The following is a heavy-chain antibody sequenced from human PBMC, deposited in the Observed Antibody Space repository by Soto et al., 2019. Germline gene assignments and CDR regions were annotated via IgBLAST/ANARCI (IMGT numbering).Heavy chain of an antibody. J-gene: IGHJ6*02. V-gene: IGHV1-18*04. CDR2: ISAYNGKT. D-gene: IGHD6-6*01. Sequence: ASVKVSCKASGYTFTSYGISWVRQAPGQGLEGMGWISAYNGKTDYAQKLQGRVTMTTDTSTSTAYMELRSLRSDDTAVYYCARHAPLEYSSSSVYYYYGIVEWGQVNTITVSS. CDR3: ARHAPLEYSSSSVYYYYGIVE. CDR1: GYTFTSYG.